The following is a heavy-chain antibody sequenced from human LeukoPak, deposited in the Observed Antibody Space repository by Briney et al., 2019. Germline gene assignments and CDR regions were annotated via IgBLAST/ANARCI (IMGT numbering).Heavy chain of an antibody. J-gene: IGHJ4*02. Sequence: ASVKVSCRASGYTFTGYYMHWVRQAPGQGLEWVGIINPSAGSTSYARKFQGRVTMTRDTSTSTVYMELSSLRSEDTAVYYCARDRTIAAHTQSDHWGQGTLVTVSS. CDR3: ARDRTIAAHTQSDH. CDR1: GYTFTGYY. D-gene: IGHD6-6*01. V-gene: IGHV1-46*01. CDR2: INPSAGST.